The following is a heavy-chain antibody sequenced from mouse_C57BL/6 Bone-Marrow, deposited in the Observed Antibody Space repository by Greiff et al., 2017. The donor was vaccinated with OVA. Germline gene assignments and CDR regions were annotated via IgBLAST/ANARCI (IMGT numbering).Heavy chain of an antibody. J-gene: IGHJ2*01. CDR1: GYTFTDYN. CDR2: INPNNGGT. CDR3: ARRKTLYFYY. V-gene: IGHV1-18*01. Sequence: EVKLVESGPELVKPGASVKIPCKASGYTFTDYNMDWVKQSHGKSLEWIGDINPNNGGTIYNQKFKGKATLTVDKSSSTAYMELRSLTSEDTAVYYCARRKTLYFYYWGQGTTLTVSS.